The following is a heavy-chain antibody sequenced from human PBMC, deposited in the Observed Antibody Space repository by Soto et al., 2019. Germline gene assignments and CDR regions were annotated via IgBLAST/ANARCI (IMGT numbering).Heavy chain of an antibody. CDR2: IIPILGIA. CDR1: GGTFSSYT. J-gene: IGHJ3*02. D-gene: IGHD3-10*01. V-gene: IGHV1-69*08. CDR3: ARDYYGSGSYKAFDI. Sequence: QVQLVQSGAEVKKPGSSVKVSCKASGGTFSSYTISWVRQAPGQGLERMGRIIPILGIANYAQKFQGRVTITADKSTSTAYMELSSLRSEDTAVYYCARDYYGSGSYKAFDIWGQATMVTVSS.